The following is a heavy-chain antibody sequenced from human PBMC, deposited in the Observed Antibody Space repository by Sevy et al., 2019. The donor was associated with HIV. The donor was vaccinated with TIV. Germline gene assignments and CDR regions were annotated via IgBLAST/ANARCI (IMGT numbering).Heavy chain of an antibody. Sequence: GGSLRLSCAASGFTFSSYAMSWVRQAPGKGLEWVSAISGRGGSTYYADSVKGRFTISRDNSKNTLYLQMNSLRAEDTAVYYCAKDSSVVVPAATDYWGQGTLVTVSS. V-gene: IGHV3-23*01. D-gene: IGHD2-2*01. CDR3: AKDSSVVVPAATDY. J-gene: IGHJ4*02. CDR2: ISGRGGST. CDR1: GFTFSSYA.